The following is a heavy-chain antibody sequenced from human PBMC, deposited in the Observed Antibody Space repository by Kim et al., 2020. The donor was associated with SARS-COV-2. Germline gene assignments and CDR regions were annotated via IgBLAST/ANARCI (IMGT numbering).Heavy chain of an antibody. D-gene: IGHD6-19*01. CDR2: ISYDGSNK. CDR3: ARTEQWLVLGYYYYYGM. V-gene: IGHV3-30*04. J-gene: IGHJ6*01. Sequence: GGSLRLSCAASGFTFSSYAMHWVRQAPGKGLEWVAVISYDGSNKYYADSVKGRFTISRDNSKNTLYLQMNSLRAEDTAVYYCARTEQWLVLGYYYYYGM. CDR1: GFTFSSYA.